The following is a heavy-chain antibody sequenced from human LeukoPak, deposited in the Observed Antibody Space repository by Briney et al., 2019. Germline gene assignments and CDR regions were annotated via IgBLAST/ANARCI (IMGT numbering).Heavy chain of an antibody. CDR1: GYTFTSYD. CDR2: MNPNSGNT. D-gene: IGHD6-19*01. J-gene: IGHJ4*02. V-gene: IGHV1-8*01. CDR3: AVKYSSGWYSRYYFDC. Sequence: ASVKVSCKASGYTFTSYDINWVRQATGQGLEWMGWMNPNSGNTGYAQKFQGRVTMTRGTSISTAYMELSSLRSEDTAVYYCAVKYSSGWYSRYYFDCWGQGILVTAAS.